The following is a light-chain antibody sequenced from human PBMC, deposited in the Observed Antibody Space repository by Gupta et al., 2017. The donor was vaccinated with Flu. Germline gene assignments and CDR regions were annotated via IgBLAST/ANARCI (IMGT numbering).Light chain of an antibody. CDR1: RSNIGAGYD. J-gene: IGLJ1*01. V-gene: IGLV1-40*01. Sequence: QSVLTQPPSVSGAPGQRVTISCSGSRSNIGAGYDVHWYQQIPGTVPKLLIYGNDNRPSGVPDRFSGSKSHTSASLAISGLQAEDEADYYCQSYDPSLNGYVFGTGTKVSVL. CDR3: QSYDPSLNGYV. CDR2: GND.